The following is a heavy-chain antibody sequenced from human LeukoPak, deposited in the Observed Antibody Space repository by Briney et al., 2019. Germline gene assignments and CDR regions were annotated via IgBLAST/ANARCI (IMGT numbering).Heavy chain of an antibody. V-gene: IGHV3-48*04. CDR2: INSSSSTK. CDR3: ARSKHSSSWYLGWFDP. D-gene: IGHD6-13*01. CDR1: GFTFSSYS. J-gene: IGHJ5*02. Sequence: GGSLRLSCAASGFTFSSYSMNWVRQAAGKGLEWVSYINSSSSTKYYADSVKGRFTITRDNAKNSLYLQMNSLRAEDTAVYYCARSKHSSSWYLGWFDPWGQGTLVTVSS.